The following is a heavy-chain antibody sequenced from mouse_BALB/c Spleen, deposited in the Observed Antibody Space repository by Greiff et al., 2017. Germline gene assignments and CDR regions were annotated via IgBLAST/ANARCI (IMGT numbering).Heavy chain of an antibody. Sequence: EVMLVESGGDLVKPGGSLKLSCAASGFTFSSYGMSWVRQTPDKRLEWVATISSGGSYTYYPDSVKGRFTISRDNAKNTLYLQMSSLKSEDTAMYYCARRATVVVGDAMDDWGQGTSVTVSS. D-gene: IGHD1-1*01. J-gene: IGHJ4*01. V-gene: IGHV5-6*02. CDR2: ISSGGSYT. CDR1: GFTFSSYG. CDR3: ARRATVVVGDAMDD.